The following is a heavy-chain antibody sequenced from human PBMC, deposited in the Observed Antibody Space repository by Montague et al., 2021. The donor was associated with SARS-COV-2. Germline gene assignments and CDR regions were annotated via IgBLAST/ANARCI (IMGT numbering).Heavy chain of an antibody. CDR2: ISSSSSYI. Sequence: SLRLSCAASGFTFSSYRMNWVRQAPGKGLEWVSSISSSSSYIYYADSVKGRFTISRDNAKNSLYLQMNSLRAEDTAVYYCAADTAPSYYYGMDVWGQGTTVTVSS. J-gene: IGHJ6*02. V-gene: IGHV3-21*01. CDR1: GFTFSSYR. D-gene: IGHD5-18*01. CDR3: AADTAPSYYYGMDV.